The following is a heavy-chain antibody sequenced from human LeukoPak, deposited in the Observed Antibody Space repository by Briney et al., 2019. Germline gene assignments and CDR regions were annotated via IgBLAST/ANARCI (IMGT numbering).Heavy chain of an antibody. J-gene: IGHJ4*02. Sequence: PGGSLRLSCAASGVTLSPYGMHWVRQAPGKGLEWVTVISYDGNNKYYADSVKGRFTISRDNSKNTVYLQMNSLRAEDTAVYYCASGQQWLDDWGQGTLVTVSS. CDR3: ASGQQWLDD. V-gene: IGHV3-30*03. CDR2: ISYDGNNK. D-gene: IGHD6-19*01. CDR1: GVTLSPYG.